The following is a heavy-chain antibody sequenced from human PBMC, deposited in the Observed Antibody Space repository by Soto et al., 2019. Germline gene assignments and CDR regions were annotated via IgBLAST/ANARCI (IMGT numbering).Heavy chain of an antibody. CDR3: ACLYNWNGWSDY. V-gene: IGHV4-4*07. J-gene: IGHJ4*02. Sequence: QVQLQESGPGLLKPSETLSLTCTVSGVSITSEYSSWIRQPDGKGREWIGRIYSSGSTNYNPSLKMHVTMSMDTSRNEFSLKPSSVTAADTAVYYCACLYNWNGWSDYWGQGTLVTVSS. CDR1: GVSITSEY. CDR2: IYSSGST. D-gene: IGHD1-20*01.